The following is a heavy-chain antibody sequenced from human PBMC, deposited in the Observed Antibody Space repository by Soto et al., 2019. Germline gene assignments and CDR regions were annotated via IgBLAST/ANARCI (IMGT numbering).Heavy chain of an antibody. CDR1: GYTFSSNS. CDR2: ISAYNGNT. Sequence: ASVKVSCKASGYTFSSNSIHWVRQAPGQGLEWMGWISAYNGNTNYAQKLQGRVTMTTDTSTSTAYMELRSLRSDDTAVYYCARAGYYGSGSYYTTGYYFDYWGQGTLVTVPQ. D-gene: IGHD3-10*01. V-gene: IGHV1-18*04. J-gene: IGHJ4*02. CDR3: ARAGYYGSGSYYTTGYYFDY.